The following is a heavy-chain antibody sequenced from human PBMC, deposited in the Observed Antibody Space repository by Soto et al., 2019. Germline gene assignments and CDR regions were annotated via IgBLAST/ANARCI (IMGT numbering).Heavy chain of an antibody. D-gene: IGHD5-18*01. J-gene: IGHJ3*02. CDR2: IYYSGST. V-gene: IGHV4-59*01. Sequence: SETLSLTCTVSGGSISSYYWRWIRQPPGKGLEWIGYIYYSGSTNYNPSLKSRVSISVDTSKNQFSLKLSSVTAADTAVYFCARRYGYGTFDIWGQGIMVTVSS. CDR3: ARRYGYGTFDI. CDR1: GGSISSYY.